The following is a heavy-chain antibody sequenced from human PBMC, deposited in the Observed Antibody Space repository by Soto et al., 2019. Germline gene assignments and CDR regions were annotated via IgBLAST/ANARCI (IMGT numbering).Heavy chain of an antibody. CDR3: ATSLLTIFGYAGDAFDI. D-gene: IGHD3-3*01. Sequence: ASVKVSCKASGYTFTSYGISWVRQAPGQGLEWMGWISAYNGNTNYAQKLQGRVTMTTDTSTSTAYMELSSLRSEDTAVYYCATSLLTIFGYAGDAFDIWGQGTMVTVSS. CDR1: GYTFTSYG. V-gene: IGHV1-18*01. CDR2: ISAYNGNT. J-gene: IGHJ3*02.